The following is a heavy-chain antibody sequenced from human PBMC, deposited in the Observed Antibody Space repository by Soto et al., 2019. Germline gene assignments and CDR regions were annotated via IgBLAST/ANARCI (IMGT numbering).Heavy chain of an antibody. V-gene: IGHV4-30-4*01. Sequence: QVQLQESGPGLVKPSQTLSLTCTVSGGSISSGDYYWSWIRQPPGKGLEWIGYIYYSGSTYYNPSLRSGVTISVATPKTHFPRRLSSVPAEDPAGYYCAFSGGNSFYFDYWGQETLVPVPS. CDR2: IYYSGST. CDR1: GGSISSGDYY. D-gene: IGHD2-21*02. CDR3: AFSGGNSFYFDY. J-gene: IGHJ4*02.